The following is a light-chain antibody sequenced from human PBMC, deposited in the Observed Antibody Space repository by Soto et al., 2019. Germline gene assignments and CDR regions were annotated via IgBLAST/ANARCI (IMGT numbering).Light chain of an antibody. J-gene: IGKJ4*01. CDR1: QSISTW. V-gene: IGKV1-5*03. Sequence: DIQMTQSPSTLSASVGDRVTTTCRASQSISTWLAWYQQKPGKAPKLLIYQASSLQSGVPSRFSGSGSGTEFTLTITRLQPDDFATYCCQQYNSYPVTFGGGNRVEIK. CDR3: QQYNSYPVT. CDR2: QAS.